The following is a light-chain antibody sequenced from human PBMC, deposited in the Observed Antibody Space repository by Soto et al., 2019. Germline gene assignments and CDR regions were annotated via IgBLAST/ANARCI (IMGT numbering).Light chain of an antibody. CDR3: QQANSFTT. Sequence: IQMTQSPSSVSASVGDRVTITCRASQGISRWLAWYQQKPGKAPKLLIYTASKLQSGVPSRFSGSGSGADFTLTISSLQPEDFATYYCQQANSFTTFGPGTKVDIK. V-gene: IGKV1-12*01. J-gene: IGKJ3*01. CDR2: TAS. CDR1: QGISRW.